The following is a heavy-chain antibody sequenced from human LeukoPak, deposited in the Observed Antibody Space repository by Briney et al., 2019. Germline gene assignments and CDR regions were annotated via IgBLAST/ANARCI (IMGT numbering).Heavy chain of an antibody. Sequence: VASVKVSCKASGGTFSDYAISWVRQAPGQGLEWMGGIIPILGTVNYAQKFLGRVTITADKSTSTAFMELHSLRSEDTALYYCATYLVGSAHGPDSWGQGTLVAVSS. CDR2: IIPILGTV. J-gene: IGHJ4*02. CDR3: ATYLVGSAHGPDS. CDR1: GGTFSDYA. V-gene: IGHV1-69*10. D-gene: IGHD1-26*01.